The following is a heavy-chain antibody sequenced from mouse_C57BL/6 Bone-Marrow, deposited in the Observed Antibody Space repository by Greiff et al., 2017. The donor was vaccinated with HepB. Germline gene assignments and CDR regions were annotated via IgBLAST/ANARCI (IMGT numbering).Heavy chain of an antibody. CDR2: IWRGGST. CDR1: GFSLTSYG. CDR3: AKQATVVATGAMDY. J-gene: IGHJ4*01. D-gene: IGHD1-1*01. Sequence: VQGVESGPGLVQPSQSLSITCTASGFSLTSYGVHWVRQSPGKGLEWLGVIWRGGSTDYNAAFMSRLSITKDNSKSQVFLKMNSLQADDTAIYYCAKQATVVATGAMDYWGQGTSVTVSS. V-gene: IGHV2-5*01.